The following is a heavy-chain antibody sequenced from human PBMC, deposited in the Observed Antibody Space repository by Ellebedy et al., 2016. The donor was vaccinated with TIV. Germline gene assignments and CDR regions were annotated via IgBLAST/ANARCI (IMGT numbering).Heavy chain of an antibody. J-gene: IGHJ6*02. CDR3: AREPMVRGVIRRGYAMDV. CDR2: IWYDGSNK. CDR1: GFTFSSYG. V-gene: IGHV3-33*01. D-gene: IGHD3-10*01. Sequence: GGSLRLSXAASGFTFSSYGMHWVRQAPGKGLEWVAVIWYDGSNKYYADSVKGRFTISRDNSKNTLYLQMNSLRAEDTAVYYWAREPMVRGVIRRGYAMDVWGQGTTVTVSS.